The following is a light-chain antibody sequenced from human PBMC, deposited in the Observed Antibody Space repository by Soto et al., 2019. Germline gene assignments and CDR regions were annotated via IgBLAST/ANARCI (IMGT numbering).Light chain of an antibody. CDR3: CSYAGKYTWV. CDR1: SNDVGNYNS. J-gene: IGLJ3*02. V-gene: IGLV2-11*01. Sequence: QSALTQPRSVSGSPGQSVTISCTGTSNDVGNYNSVSWYQQHPGKAPKLMIYEVNKRPSGVPDRFSGSKSGNTASLTISGLQAEDEAEFYCCSYAGKYTWVFGGGTKLTVL. CDR2: EVN.